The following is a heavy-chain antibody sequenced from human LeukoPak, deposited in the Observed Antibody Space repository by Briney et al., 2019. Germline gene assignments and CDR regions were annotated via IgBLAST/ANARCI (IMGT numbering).Heavy chain of an antibody. V-gene: IGHV4-59*12. CDR2: IYYSGST. Sequence: SETLSLTCTVSGGSISSYYWSWIRQPPGKGLEWIGYIYYSGSTNYNPSLKSRVTISVDTSKNQFSLKLSSVTAADTAVYYCAKRGYYDSSGYYSYYFDYWGQGTLVTVSS. D-gene: IGHD3-22*01. CDR3: AKRGYYDSSGYYSYYFDY. CDR1: GGSISSYY. J-gene: IGHJ4*02.